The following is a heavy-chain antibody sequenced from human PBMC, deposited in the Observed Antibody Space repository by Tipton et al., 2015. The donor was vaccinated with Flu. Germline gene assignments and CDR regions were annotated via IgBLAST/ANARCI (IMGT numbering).Heavy chain of an antibody. CDR1: GVSISSYY. J-gene: IGHJ4*02. CDR2: IYNSGST. CDR3: ARGSGYPTPTPFDY. V-gene: IGHV4-59*01. D-gene: IGHD3-22*01. Sequence: TLSLTCTVSGVSISSYYWSWIRQPPGKLVEWIGYIYNSGSTNYNPSLKSRVTISVDTSKSQFSLKLSSVTAADTAVYYCARGSGYPTPTPFDYWGRGTLVTVSS.